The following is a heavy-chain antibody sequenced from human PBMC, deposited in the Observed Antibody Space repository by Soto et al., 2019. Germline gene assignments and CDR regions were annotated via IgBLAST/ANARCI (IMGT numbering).Heavy chain of an antibody. D-gene: IGHD3-10*01. J-gene: IGHJ4*02. CDR3: ASSYGSGYRAFDY. CDR1: GDTFNFYS. V-gene: IGHV1-69*02. CDR2: VNPIVSMS. Sequence: QVPVVQSGAGVKRPGSSVKGSCKASGDTFNFYSINWVRPAPGPRLEWMGRVNPIVSMSNYAQKFQGRVTMTADKSTSTAYMELSSLRSEDTAIYYCASSYGSGYRAFDYWGQGALVTVSS.